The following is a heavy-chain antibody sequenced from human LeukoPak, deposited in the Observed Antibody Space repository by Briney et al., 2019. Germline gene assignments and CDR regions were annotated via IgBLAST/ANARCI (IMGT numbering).Heavy chain of an antibody. J-gene: IGHJ4*02. CDR2: ISGSGGST. CDR3: AKGNTRYSYGYYYFDY. Sequence: GGSLRLSCAASGFTFSSYAMSWVRQAPGKGLEWVSAISGSGGSTYYADSVKGRFTISRDNSKNTLYLRMNSLRAEDTAVYYCAKGNTRYSYGYYYFDYWGQGTLVTVSS. CDR1: GFTFSSYA. D-gene: IGHD5-18*01. V-gene: IGHV3-23*01.